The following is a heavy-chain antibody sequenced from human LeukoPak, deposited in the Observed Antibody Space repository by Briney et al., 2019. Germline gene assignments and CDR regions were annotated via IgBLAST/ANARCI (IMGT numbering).Heavy chain of an antibody. CDR3: ARGPYCSGGSCYSRFDY. D-gene: IGHD2-15*01. V-gene: IGHV4-34*01. CDR2: INHSGST. J-gene: IGHJ4*02. Sequence: PSETLSLTCAVYGGSFSGYYWSWIRQPPGKGLEWIGEINHSGSTNYNPSLKSRVTISVDTSKNQLSLKLSSVTAADTAVYYCARGPYCSGGSCYSRFDYWGQGTLVTVSS. CDR1: GGSFSGYY.